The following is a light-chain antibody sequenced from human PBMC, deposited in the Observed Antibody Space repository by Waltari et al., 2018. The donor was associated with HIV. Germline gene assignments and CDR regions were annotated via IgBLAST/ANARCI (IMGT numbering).Light chain of an antibody. J-gene: IGKJ3*01. Sequence: DIQLTQSPAVLSASVGDRVTIACRASQSTSSYLAWYQQKPGKAPQLLIYAGSTLQSGVPSRFSGSGSETEFTLTISSLQPEDFATYYCQQLNTYPVTFGPGTRVEIK. CDR3: QQLNTYPVT. CDR1: QSTSSY. CDR2: AGS. V-gene: IGKV1-9*01.